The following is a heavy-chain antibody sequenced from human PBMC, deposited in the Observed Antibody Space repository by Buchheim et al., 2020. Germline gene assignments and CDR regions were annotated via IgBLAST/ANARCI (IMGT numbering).Heavy chain of an antibody. J-gene: IGHJ4*02. CDR3: VRDFRSGNEPYYDY. CDR1: GFTFSSYA. D-gene: IGHD2-15*01. Sequence: EVQLVESGGGLVKSGGSLRLSCAASGFTFSSYAMSWVRQAPGKGLEWVSTIDSDGTETFYADSVRGRFTISRDDSKSTAYLQMSSLRVEDTAVYFCVRDFRSGNEPYYDYWGQGTL. V-gene: IGHV3-23*04. CDR2: IDSDGTET.